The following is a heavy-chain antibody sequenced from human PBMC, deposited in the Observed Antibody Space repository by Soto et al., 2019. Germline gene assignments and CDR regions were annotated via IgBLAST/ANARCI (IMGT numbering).Heavy chain of an antibody. V-gene: IGHV4-39*01. CDR2: VYYNGFT. J-gene: IGHJ5*02. CDR3: ARMGDFCSGPGELAP. D-gene: IGHD3-3*01. Sequence: QLQLRESGPGLVKPSETLSLTCTVSGGSISSSNYYWAGIRQSPGKGLEWIGSVYYNGFTYYNPSLKRRVTISVDTSKNQFSMKLTSVTAADTAVYYCARMGDFCSGPGELAPWGEGTLVTVSS. CDR1: GGSISSSNYY.